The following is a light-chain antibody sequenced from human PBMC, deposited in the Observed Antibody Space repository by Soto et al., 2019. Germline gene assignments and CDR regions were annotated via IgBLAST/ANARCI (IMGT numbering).Light chain of an antibody. CDR2: DVS. V-gene: IGLV2-14*01. Sequence: QSALTQPASVSGSPGQWVTISCTGTSSDVGGYNYVSWYQQHPGKAPRLMIYDVSYRPSGVSNRFSGSKSGTTASLTISGLQAEDEADYYCPSYTSSSSPYVFGTGTKLTVL. J-gene: IGLJ1*01. CDR3: PSYTSSSSPYV. CDR1: SSDVGGYNY.